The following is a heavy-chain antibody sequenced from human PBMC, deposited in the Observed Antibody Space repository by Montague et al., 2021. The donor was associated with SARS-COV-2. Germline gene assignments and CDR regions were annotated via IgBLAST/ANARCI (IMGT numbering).Heavy chain of an antibody. Sequence: SETLSLTCAVSGGSFRSNSYYWSCLCQRPGQGLVWIGSHCDSGNTNPNPYSKSRVTIAVYTSKNQFSLTLGSVTDADTAVYYCARVGRQQLVPLSGMDVWGQGTTVTVSS. CDR2: HCDSGNT. CDR1: GGSFRSNSYY. J-gene: IGHJ6*02. CDR3: ARVGRQQLVPLSGMDV. D-gene: IGHD6-13*01. V-gene: IGHV4-39*07.